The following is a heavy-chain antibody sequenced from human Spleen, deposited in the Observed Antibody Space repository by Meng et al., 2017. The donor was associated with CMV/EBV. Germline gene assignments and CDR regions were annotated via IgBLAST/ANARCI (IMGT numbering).Heavy chain of an antibody. Sequence: GESLKISCAASGFTVSNNYMTWVRQAPGKGLEWVSIIYSDGSAFYADFVKGRFTISRDNSKNTLYLQMNSLRAEDTAVYYCARDQGNSWCMDVWGQGTTVTVSS. J-gene: IGHJ6*02. CDR3: ARDQGNSWCMDV. V-gene: IGHV3-53*05. CDR2: IYSDGSA. D-gene: IGHD6-13*01. CDR1: GFTVSNNY.